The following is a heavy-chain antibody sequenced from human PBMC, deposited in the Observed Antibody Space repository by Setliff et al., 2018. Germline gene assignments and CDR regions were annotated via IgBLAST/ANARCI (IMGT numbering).Heavy chain of an antibody. J-gene: IGHJ4*02. V-gene: IGHV3-21*04. D-gene: IGHD3-22*01. CDR2: ISGSGGDT. CDR1: EFTFSRYF. CDR3: AKDRSRDYDDSSGYDH. Sequence: PGGSLRLSCVASEFTFSRYFMTWVRQAPGKGLEWIASISGSGGDTDSADSMKGRFTISRDNAKNSLYLQMNRLRAEDTALYYCAKDRSRDYDDSSGYDHWGQGTLVTVSS.